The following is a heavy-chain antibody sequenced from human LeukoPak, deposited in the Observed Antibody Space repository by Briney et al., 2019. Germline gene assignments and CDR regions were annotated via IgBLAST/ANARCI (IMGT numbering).Heavy chain of an antibody. D-gene: IGHD6-13*01. J-gene: IGHJ4*02. CDR3: ASAPGYSSSSRGAFDY. V-gene: IGHV4-34*01. CDR2: INHSGST. CDR1: GGSFSGYY. Sequence: SGTLSLTCAVYGGSFSGYYWSWIRQPPGKGLEWIGEINHSGSTNYNPSLKSRVTISVDTSKNQFSLKLSSVTAADTAVYYCASAPGYSSSSRGAFDYWGQGTLVTVSS.